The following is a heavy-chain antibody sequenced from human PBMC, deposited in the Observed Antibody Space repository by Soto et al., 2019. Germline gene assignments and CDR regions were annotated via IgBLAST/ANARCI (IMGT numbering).Heavy chain of an antibody. J-gene: IGHJ4*02. CDR3: ATGRYVDY. CDR2: ISAHNGNT. D-gene: IGHD1-1*01. Sequence: QVHLVQSGAEVKKPGASVKVSCKGSGYAFTTYGITWVRQAPGQGLEWMGWISAHNGNTTYAQKPQGRVTVTRHTSTSTAYMELRCLRSDSTSVYYCATGRYVDYWGQGALVTVSS. V-gene: IGHV1-18*01. CDR1: GYAFTTYG.